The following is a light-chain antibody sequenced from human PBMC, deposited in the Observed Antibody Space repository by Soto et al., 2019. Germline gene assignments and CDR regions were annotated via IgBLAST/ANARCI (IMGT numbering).Light chain of an antibody. J-gene: IGLJ1*01. CDR1: SSNIGSNT. CDR2: SNN. CDR3: AAWDDSLNGPGYV. Sequence: QSVLTQPPSASGTPGQRVTISCSGSSSNIGSNTVNWYQQLPGTAPKLLIYSNNQRPSGVPDRCSGSKSGTSASLAISGLQSADEADYYCAAWDDSLNGPGYVFGTGTKVTVL. V-gene: IGLV1-44*01.